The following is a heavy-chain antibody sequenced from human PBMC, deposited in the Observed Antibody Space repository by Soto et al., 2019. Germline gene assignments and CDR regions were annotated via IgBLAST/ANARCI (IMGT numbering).Heavy chain of an antibody. CDR1: GGSFSAYY. Sequence: SETLSLTCAVYGGSFSAYYWSWIRQPPGKGLEWIGYIYHSGSTYYNPSLKSRVTISVDRSKNQFSLKLSSVTAADTAVYYCASTDYGGNWDLGAFDIWGQGTMVTVSS. J-gene: IGHJ3*02. V-gene: IGHV4-30-2*01. CDR2: IYHSGST. CDR3: ASTDYGGNWDLGAFDI. D-gene: IGHD4-17*01.